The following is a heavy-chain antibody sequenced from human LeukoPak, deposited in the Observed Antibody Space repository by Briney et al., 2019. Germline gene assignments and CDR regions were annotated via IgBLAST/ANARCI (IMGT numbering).Heavy chain of an antibody. V-gene: IGHV4-38-2*02. CDR3: ARDGLGGHYDTRHFDY. J-gene: IGHJ4*02. D-gene: IGHD3-22*01. CDR2: IYHSGST. Sequence: PSETLSLTCTVSGYSISSGYYWGWIRQPPGKGLEWIGSIYHSGSTYYNPSLKSRVTISVDTSKNQFSLKLSSVTAADTAVYYCARDGLGGHYDTRHFDYWGQGTLVTVSS. CDR1: GYSISSGYY.